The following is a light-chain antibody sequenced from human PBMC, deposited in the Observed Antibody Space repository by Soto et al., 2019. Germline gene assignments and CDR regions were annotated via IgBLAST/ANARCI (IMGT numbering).Light chain of an antibody. CDR1: SSDVGGSNF. J-gene: IGLJ1*01. CDR2: DVA. CDR3: VSFTSSTTYD. Sequence: QSALTQPASVSASPGQSITISCTGTSSDVGGSNFVSWYQQHPGKPPKLIIYDVATRPSGVSNRFSGSKSGSTASLIISRLQTEDEADYYCVSFTSSTTYDFGSGTKVTVL. V-gene: IGLV2-14*03.